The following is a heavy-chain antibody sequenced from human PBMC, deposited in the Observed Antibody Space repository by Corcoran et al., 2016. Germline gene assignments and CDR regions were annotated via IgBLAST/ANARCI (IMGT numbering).Heavy chain of an antibody. V-gene: IGHV3-13*01. J-gene: IGHJ6*02. CDR1: GFTFSSYD. CDR3: ARGSRLGYDFWSGQGGMDV. D-gene: IGHD3-3*01. Sequence: EVQLVESGGGLVQPGGSLRLSCAASGFTFSSYDMHWVRQATGKGLEWVSAIGTAGDTYYPGSVKGRFTISRENAKNSLYLQMNSLRAGDTAVYYCARGSRLGYDFWSGQGGMDVWGQGTTVTVSS. CDR2: IGTAGDT.